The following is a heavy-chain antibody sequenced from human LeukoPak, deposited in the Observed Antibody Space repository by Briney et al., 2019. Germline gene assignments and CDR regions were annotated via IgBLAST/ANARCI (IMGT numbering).Heavy chain of an antibody. V-gene: IGHV3-21*01. J-gene: IGHJ4*02. D-gene: IGHD3-10*01. CDR1: GFTFSSYS. CDR3: ARESYYGSVNFDY. CDR2: ISSSSSYI. Sequence: PGGSLRLSCAASGFTFSSYSMNWVRQAPGKGLEWVSSISSSSSYIYYADSVKGRFTISRDNVKNSLYLQMNSLRAEDTAVYYCARESYYGSVNFDYWGQGTLVTVSS.